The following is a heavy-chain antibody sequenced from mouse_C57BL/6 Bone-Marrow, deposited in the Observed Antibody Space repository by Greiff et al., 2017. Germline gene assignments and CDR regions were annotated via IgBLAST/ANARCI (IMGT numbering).Heavy chain of an antibody. V-gene: IGHV1-63*01. J-gene: IGHJ2*01. Sequence: QVQLQQSGAELVRPGTSVKMSCKASGYTFTNYWIGWAKQRPGHGLEWIGDIYPGGGYTNYNEKFKGKATLTADKSSSPAYMQFSSLTSEDSAIYYCARGGGLRQGLLFDYWGQGTTLTVSS. CDR2: IYPGGGYT. CDR3: ARGGGLRQGLLFDY. D-gene: IGHD2-4*01. CDR1: GYTFTNYW.